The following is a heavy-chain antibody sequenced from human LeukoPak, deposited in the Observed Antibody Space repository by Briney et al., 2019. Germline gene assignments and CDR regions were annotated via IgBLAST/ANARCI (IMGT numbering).Heavy chain of an antibody. V-gene: IGHV5-10-1*01. CDR2: IDPTDSYT. CDR3: ARSATVAGSFDY. CDR1: RYSYTSYW. D-gene: IGHD6-19*01. Sequence: GESLTISCEGSRYSYTSYWISWVRQMPGRGLEWMGRIDPTDSYTNYSPSFQGHVTISVDKSISTAYLQWSSLKASDTAMYYCARSATVAGSFDYWGQGALVTVSS. J-gene: IGHJ4*02.